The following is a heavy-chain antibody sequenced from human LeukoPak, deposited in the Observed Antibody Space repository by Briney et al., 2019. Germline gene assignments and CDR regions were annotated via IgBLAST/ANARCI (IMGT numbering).Heavy chain of an antibody. CDR2: INPSGGST. CDR1: GYTFTSYY. J-gene: IGHJ4*02. Sequence: ASVKVSCKASGYTFTSYYIPWVRQAPGQGLEWMGIINPSGGSTSYAQKFQGRVTMTRDTSTSTVYMDLSSLRSEDTAMYYCARDPRITGNKESDYWGQGTLVTVSS. V-gene: IGHV1-46*01. CDR3: ARDPRITGNKESDY. D-gene: IGHD1-20*01.